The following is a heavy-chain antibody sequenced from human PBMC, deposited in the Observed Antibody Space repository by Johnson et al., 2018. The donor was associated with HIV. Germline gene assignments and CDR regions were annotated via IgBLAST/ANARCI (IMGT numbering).Heavy chain of an antibody. J-gene: IGHJ3*02. CDR1: GFTFSSYA. Sequence: EVQLVESGGGVVQPGRSLRLSCAASGFTFSSYAMNWVRQAPGKGLVWVSGINWNGGSTGYADSVKGRFTISRDNAKNSLYLQMNSLRAEDTALYYCARGRIAARPHAFDIWGQGTMVTVSS. D-gene: IGHD6-6*01. CDR3: ARGRIAARPHAFDI. V-gene: IGHV3-20*04. CDR2: INWNGGST.